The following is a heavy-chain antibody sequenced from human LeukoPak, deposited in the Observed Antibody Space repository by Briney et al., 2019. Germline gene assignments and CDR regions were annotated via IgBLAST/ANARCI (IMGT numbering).Heavy chain of an antibody. D-gene: IGHD5-24*01. CDR3: ARDLVRRWLQLGAFDI. CDR1: GFTVSSNY. J-gene: IGHJ3*02. Sequence: PGGSLRLSCAASGFTVSSNYMSWVRQAPGKGLEWVSVLYSGGSTYYADSVKGRFTISRDNSKNTLYLQMNSLRAEDTAVYYCARDLVRRWLQLGAFDIWGQGTMVTVSS. V-gene: IGHV3-66*02. CDR2: LYSGGST.